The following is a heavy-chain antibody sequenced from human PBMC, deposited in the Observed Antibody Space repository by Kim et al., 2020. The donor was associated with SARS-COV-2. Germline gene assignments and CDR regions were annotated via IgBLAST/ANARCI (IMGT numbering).Heavy chain of an antibody. CDR2: INPNSGGT. Sequence: ASVNVSCKASGYTFTGYYMHWVRQAPGQGLEWMGRINPNSGGTNYAQKFQGRVTMTRDTSISTAYMELSRLRSDDTVVYYCARASGMGSSSWPFDYWGQGTLVTVSS. CDR3: ARASGMGSSSWPFDY. J-gene: IGHJ4*02. CDR1: GYTFTGYY. D-gene: IGHD6-13*01. V-gene: IGHV1-2*05.